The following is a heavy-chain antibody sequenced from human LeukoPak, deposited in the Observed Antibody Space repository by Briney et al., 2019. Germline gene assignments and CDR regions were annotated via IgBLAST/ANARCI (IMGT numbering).Heavy chain of an antibody. CDR2: IYSGGST. V-gene: IGHV3-66*01. J-gene: IGHJ3*02. CDR3: AREPTAAADPADAFDI. Sequence: GGSLRLSCGASGFTVSSNYMSCVRQARGKALEGVSVIYSGGSTYYADSVKGRFTISRDNSKNTLYLQMNSLRAEDTAVYYCAREPTAAADPADAFDIWGHGTMVTVSS. CDR1: GFTVSSNY. D-gene: IGHD6-13*01.